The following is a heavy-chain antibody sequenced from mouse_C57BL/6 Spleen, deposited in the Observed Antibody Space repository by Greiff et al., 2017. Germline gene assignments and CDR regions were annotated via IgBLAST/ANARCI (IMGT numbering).Heavy chain of an antibody. V-gene: IGHV1-59*01. D-gene: IGHD2-1*01. CDR1: GYTFTSYW. Sequence: QVQLQQPGAELVRPGTSVKLSCKASGYTFTSYWMHWVKQRPGQGLEWIGVIDPADSYTNYNQKFKGKATLTVDTSSSTAYMQLSSLTSEDSAVYYCARGDGNYCFDYWGQGTTLTVSS. CDR2: IDPADSYT. CDR3: ARGDGNYCFDY. J-gene: IGHJ2*01.